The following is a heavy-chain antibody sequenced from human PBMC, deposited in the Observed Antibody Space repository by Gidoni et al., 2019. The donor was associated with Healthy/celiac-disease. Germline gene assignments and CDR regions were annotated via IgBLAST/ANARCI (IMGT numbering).Heavy chain of an antibody. CDR3: AQTEISGYSYGAFDY. CDR2: IYWNDDK. J-gene: IGHJ4*02. V-gene: IGHV2-5*01. Sequence: QITLKESGPTLVKPTQTLTLTCTFSGFSLSTSGVGVGWIRQPPGKALEWLALIYWNDDKRYSPSLKSRLTITKDTSKNQVVLTMTNMDPVDTATYYCAQTEISGYSYGAFDYWGQGTLVTVSS. CDR1: GFSLSTSGVG. D-gene: IGHD5-18*01.